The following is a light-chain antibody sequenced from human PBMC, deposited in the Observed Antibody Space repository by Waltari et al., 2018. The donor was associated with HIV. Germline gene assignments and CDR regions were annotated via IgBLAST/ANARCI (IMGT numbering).Light chain of an antibody. Sequence: DIVMTQSPDSLAVSLGARATINYKSSQSVLYSSDKKNYLAWYQQKSGQPPKVLIYWASTLESGVPDRFSGSGSGTDFTLTISSLQAEDVAVYYCQQYYSTPWTFGQGTKVEIK. CDR1: QSVLYSSDKKNY. CDR3: QQYYSTPWT. J-gene: IGKJ1*01. CDR2: WAS. V-gene: IGKV4-1*01.